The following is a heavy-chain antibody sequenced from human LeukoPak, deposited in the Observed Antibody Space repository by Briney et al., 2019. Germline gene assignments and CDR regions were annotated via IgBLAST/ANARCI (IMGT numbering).Heavy chain of an antibody. D-gene: IGHD2-2*01. CDR3: ARAIRYQLLSDY. J-gene: IGHJ4*02. CDR2: MNPNSANT. V-gene: IGHV1-8*03. CDR1: GYTFSTYD. Sequence: ASVKVSCKTSGYTFSTYDINWLRQAAGQDLERMGWMNPNSANTGFAQKFQGRAAITRDTSTATAYLELSSLTSEDTAVYYCARAIRYQLLSDYWGQGTLVTVSS.